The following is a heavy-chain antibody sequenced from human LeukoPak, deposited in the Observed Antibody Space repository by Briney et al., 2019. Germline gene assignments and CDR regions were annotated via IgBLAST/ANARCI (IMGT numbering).Heavy chain of an antibody. Sequence: GGSLRLSREASGFTFNAYTIHWVRQAPGKGLEWVSSISSSSSYIYYAASLQGRFTISRDNAKHSLYLQTNSLSAEDPAVYYWARDADVIAAAGGYMDVWGKGATVTVSS. D-gene: IGHD6-13*01. V-gene: IGHV3-21*01. J-gene: IGHJ6*03. CDR3: ARDADVIAAAGGYMDV. CDR2: ISSSSSYI. CDR1: GFTFNAYT.